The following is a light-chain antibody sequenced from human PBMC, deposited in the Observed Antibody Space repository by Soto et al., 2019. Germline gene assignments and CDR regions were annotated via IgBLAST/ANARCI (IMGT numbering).Light chain of an antibody. J-gene: IGKJ3*01. CDR1: QGISSY. Sequence: AIRMTQSPSSLSASTGDRVTITCRASQGISSYLAWYQQKPGKAPKLLIYAASTLQSGVPSRFSGSGSGTDFTLTISCLQSEDFATYYCQQYYSYPLTFGPGIKVDIK. CDR2: AAS. CDR3: QQYYSYPLT. V-gene: IGKV1-8*01.